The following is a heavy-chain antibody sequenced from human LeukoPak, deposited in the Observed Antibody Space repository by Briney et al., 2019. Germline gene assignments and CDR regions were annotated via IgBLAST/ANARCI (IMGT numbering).Heavy chain of an antibody. J-gene: IGHJ4*02. CDR2: IHPGDSDT. Sequence: PGESLKISCKGSGYSFTSYWIGWVRQMPGKGLEYMGIIHPGDSDTRYSPSFQGQVTISVDRSSSTAYTQWSRLKASDTAMYYCATHPGGLQSGFDNWGQGTLVTVSS. V-gene: IGHV5-51*01. D-gene: IGHD5-24*01. CDR1: GYSFTSYW. CDR3: ATHPGGLQSGFDN.